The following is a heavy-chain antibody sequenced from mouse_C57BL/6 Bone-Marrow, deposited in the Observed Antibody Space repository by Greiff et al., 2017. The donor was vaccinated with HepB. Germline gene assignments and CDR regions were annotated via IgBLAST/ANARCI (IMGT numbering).Heavy chain of an antibody. V-gene: IGHV1-15*01. CDR1: GYTFTDYE. D-gene: IGHD1-1*01. J-gene: IGHJ1*03. CDR2: IDPETGGT. CDR3: TNGSNWYFDV. Sequence: VQLQQSGAELVRPGASVTLSCKASGYTFTDYEMHWVKQTPVHGLEWIGAIDPETGGTAYNQKFKGKAIQTADKSSSTAYMELRSLTSEDSAVYYCTNGSNWYFDVWGTGTTVTVSS.